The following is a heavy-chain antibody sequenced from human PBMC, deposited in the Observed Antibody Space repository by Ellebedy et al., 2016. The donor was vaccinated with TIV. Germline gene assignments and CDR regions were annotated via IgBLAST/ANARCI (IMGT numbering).Heavy chain of an antibody. CDR1: GITFSSST. CDR3: AAYNDGPYAPPPDY. D-gene: IGHD3-3*01. CDR2: IGGNGHST. V-gene: IGHV3-23*01. J-gene: IGHJ4*02. Sequence: GESLKISXVASGITFSSSTISWFRQTPGKGLEWVSFIGGNGHSTSYADSVKGRFSISRDNFKNTVYLQMNSLRAEDTAIYICAAYNDGPYAPPPDYWGQGTLVTVSS.